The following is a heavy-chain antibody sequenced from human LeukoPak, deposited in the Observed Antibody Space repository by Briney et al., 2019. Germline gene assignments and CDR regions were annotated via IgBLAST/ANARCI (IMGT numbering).Heavy chain of an antibody. J-gene: IGHJ4*02. Sequence: GGSLRLSCAASGFTVSSNYVSWVRQAPGKGLECVLVIYSGGSTYYADSVKGRFTIPRDNSKNTLYLQMNSLRAEDTAVYYCARVGVAVAGTVGYFDYWGQGTLVTVSS. CDR3: ARVGVAVAGTVGYFDY. D-gene: IGHD6-19*01. V-gene: IGHV3-66*01. CDR1: GFTVSSNY. CDR2: IYSGGST.